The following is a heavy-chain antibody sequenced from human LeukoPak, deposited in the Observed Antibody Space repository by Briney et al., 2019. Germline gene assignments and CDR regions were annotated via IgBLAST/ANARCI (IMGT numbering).Heavy chain of an antibody. V-gene: IGHV3-23*01. CDR3: AKDKGISSWLYPA. CDR1: GFTFNSYA. CDR2: ISGSGGST. Sequence: GGSLRLSCAASGFTFNSYAMSWVRQAPGKGLEWVSAISGSGGSTYYADSVKGRFTISRDNSKNTLYLQMNSLRAEDTAVYYCAKDKGISSWLYPAWGQGTLVTVSS. D-gene: IGHD6-13*01. J-gene: IGHJ4*02.